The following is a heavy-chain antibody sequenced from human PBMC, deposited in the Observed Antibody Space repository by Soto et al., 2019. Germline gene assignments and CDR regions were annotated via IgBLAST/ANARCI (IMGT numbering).Heavy chain of an antibody. V-gene: IGHV4-4*02. Sequence: QLQLQESGPGLVKPSGTLSLTCAVSGGFTSANNWWSWVRPPPGKGLEWIGDAYHSGSTEYNPSLENRGIISVDNSKNQMSLRLTSATAADTAVYYCATSPTSSSYGGSGTFDYWGQGTRVTVSS. CDR3: ATSPTSSSYGGSGTFDY. J-gene: IGHJ4*02. D-gene: IGHD2-15*01. CDR2: AYHSGST. CDR1: GGFTSANNW.